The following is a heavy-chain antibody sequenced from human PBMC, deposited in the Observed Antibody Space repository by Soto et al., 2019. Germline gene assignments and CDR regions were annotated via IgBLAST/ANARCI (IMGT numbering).Heavy chain of an antibody. CDR1: GGSITDYS. J-gene: IGHJ5*02. CDR3: GGEQGVVVTADNWFDP. D-gene: IGHD2-21*02. Sequence: PPETLSLTCTASGGSITDYSWVWIRQPAGKGLEWIGRTFSSGSTNYNPSLKGRITMSLDTSKNQSSLKLNSAPATDPAVYICGGEQGVVVTADNWFDPWGQGILVTVSS. CDR2: TFSSGST. V-gene: IGHV4-4*07.